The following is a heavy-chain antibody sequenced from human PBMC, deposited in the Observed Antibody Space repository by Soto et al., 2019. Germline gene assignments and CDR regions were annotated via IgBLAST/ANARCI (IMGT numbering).Heavy chain of an antibody. Sequence: GGSLRLSCAASGFTFSSYWMSWVRQAPGKGLEWVANIKQDGSEKYYVDSVKGRFTISRDNAKNSLYLQMNSLRAEDTAVYYCARDLCEGGQLVEVFWFDPWGQGTLVTVSS. CDR3: ARDLCEGGQLVEVFWFDP. J-gene: IGHJ5*02. CDR2: IKQDGSEK. V-gene: IGHV3-7*05. CDR1: GFTFSSYW. D-gene: IGHD6-6*01.